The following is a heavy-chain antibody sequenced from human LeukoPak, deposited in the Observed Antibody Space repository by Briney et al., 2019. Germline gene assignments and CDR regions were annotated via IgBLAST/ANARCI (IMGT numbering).Heavy chain of an antibody. V-gene: IGHV5-51*01. CDR3: ARHHGGSAAGYYFDY. J-gene: IGHJ4*02. CDR1: GYSFTSYW. D-gene: IGHD6-13*01. Sequence: GESLKISCKGSGYSFTSYWIGWVRQMPGKGLEWMGIIYPGDSDTRYSPSFQGQVTISADKSICTAYLQWSSLKASDTAMYYCARHHGGSAAGYYFDYWGQGTLVTVSS. CDR2: IYPGDSDT.